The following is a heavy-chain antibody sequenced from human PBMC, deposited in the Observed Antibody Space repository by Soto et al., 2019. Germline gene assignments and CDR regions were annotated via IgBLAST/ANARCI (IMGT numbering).Heavy chain of an antibody. CDR1: GFSLSTSGVG. D-gene: IGHD2-2*02. CDR2: IYWNDDK. J-gene: IGHJ5*02. Sequence: SGPTLVNPTQTLTLTCTFSGFSLSTSGVGVGWIRQPPGKALEWLALIYWNDDKRYSPSLKSRLTITKDTSKNQVVLTMTNMDPVDTATYYWEHTPSLYRYFNGLPRGGFDPWGQGTLVTVSS. V-gene: IGHV2-5*01. CDR3: EHTPSLYRYFNGLPRGGFDP.